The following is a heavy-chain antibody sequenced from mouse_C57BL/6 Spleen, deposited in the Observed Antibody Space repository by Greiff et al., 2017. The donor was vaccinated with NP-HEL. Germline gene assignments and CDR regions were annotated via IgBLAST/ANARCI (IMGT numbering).Heavy chain of an antibody. CDR3: AREGGAMDY. CDR2: INPYNGGT. D-gene: IGHD1-1*02. CDR1: GYTFTDYY. J-gene: IGHJ4*01. Sequence: VQLQQSGPVLVKPGASVKMSCKASGYTFTDYYMNWVKQSHGKSLEWIGVINPYNGGTSYNQKFKGKATLTVDKSSSTAYMELNSLTSEDSAVYYCAREGGAMDYWGQGTSVTVSS. V-gene: IGHV1-19*01.